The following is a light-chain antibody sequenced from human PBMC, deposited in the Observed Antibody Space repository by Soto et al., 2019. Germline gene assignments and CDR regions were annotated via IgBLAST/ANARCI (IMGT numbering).Light chain of an antibody. CDR1: SSDVGGYNY. CDR2: DVS. J-gene: IGLJ1*01. CDR3: FSYVGSYEV. Sequence: QSALTQARSVSGSPGQSVNISCTGTSSDVGGYNYVSWYQQHPGKAPKLMIYDVSKRPSGVPDRFSGSKSGNTASLTISGLQAEDEADYYCFSYVGSYEVFGTGTKVTVL. V-gene: IGLV2-11*01.